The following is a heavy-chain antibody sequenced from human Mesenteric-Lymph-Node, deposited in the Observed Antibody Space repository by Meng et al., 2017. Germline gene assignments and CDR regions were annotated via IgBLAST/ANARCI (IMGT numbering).Heavy chain of an antibody. CDR2: LWYDGSNK. CDR3: AKDFDRED. V-gene: IGHV3-33*06. CDR1: GFTFSSYG. Sequence: LSLTCAASGFTFSSYGMSWVRQAPGKGLEWVAVLWYDGSNKYYADSVKGRFTISRDNSKNTLYLQMDSLRTEDTAMYYCAKDFDREDWGQGTLVTVSS. J-gene: IGHJ4*02.